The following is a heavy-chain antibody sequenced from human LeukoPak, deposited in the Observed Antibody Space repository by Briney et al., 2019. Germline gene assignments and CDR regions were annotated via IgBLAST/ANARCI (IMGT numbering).Heavy chain of an antibody. CDR1: GFTFSVYT. V-gene: IGHV3-30-3*01. J-gene: IGHJ4*02. Sequence: GGSLRLSCAASGFTFSVYTVHWVRQAPGKGLEWVPHISYDGSNKYYADSVKGRFTISRDNSKNTLYLQMNSLRADDTAVYYCARPHLDLRTGFDYWGQGTLVTVSS. D-gene: IGHD3/OR15-3a*01. CDR3: ARPHLDLRTGFDY. CDR2: ISYDGSNK.